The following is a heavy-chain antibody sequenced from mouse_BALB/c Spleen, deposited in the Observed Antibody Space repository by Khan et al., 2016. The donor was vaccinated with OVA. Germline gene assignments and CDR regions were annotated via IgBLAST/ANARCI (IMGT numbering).Heavy chain of an antibody. D-gene: IGHD1-1*01. CDR3: TRLAYYYDSEGFAY. CDR1: GFTFSTYG. V-gene: IGHV5-6*01. J-gene: IGHJ3*01. Sequence: EVELVESGGDLVKPGGSLKLSCEASGFTFSTYGISWVRQVPDKRLEWVATVIPGGAYTYYPDSVKGHSTISRENAKNHLNLQMSGLRSEKTDMFFCTRLAYYYDSEGFAYWGQGTLVTVS. CDR2: VIPGGAYT.